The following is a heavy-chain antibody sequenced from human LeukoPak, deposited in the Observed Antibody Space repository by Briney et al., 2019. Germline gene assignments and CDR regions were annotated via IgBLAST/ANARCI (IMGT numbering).Heavy chain of an antibody. CDR2: IYTSGST. V-gene: IGHV4-61*02. D-gene: IGHD1-14*01. CDR3: ARGRYSVDY. Sequence: SETLSLTCTVSGGSFSSGSYYWSWIRQPAGKGLEWIGRIYTSGSTNYNPSLKSRVTISVDTSKNQFSLKLSSVTAADTAVYYCARGRYSVDYWGQGTLVTVSS. J-gene: IGHJ4*02. CDR1: GGSFSSGSYY.